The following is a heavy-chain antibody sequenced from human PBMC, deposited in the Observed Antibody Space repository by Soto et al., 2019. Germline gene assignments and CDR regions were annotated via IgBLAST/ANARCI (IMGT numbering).Heavy chain of an antibody. D-gene: IGHD2-15*01. CDR1: GGTFSSYA. J-gene: IGHJ6*02. Sequence: SVKVSCKASGGTFSSYAISWVRQAPGQGLEWMGGIIPIFGTANYAQKFQGRVTITADESTSTAYMELSSLRSEDTAVYYCARALVEMAPEYYYYYGMDVWGQGTTVTVSS. V-gene: IGHV1-69*13. CDR2: IIPIFGTA. CDR3: ARALVEMAPEYYYYYGMDV.